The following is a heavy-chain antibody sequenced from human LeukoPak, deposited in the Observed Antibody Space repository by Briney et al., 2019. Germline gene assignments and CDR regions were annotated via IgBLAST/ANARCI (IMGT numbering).Heavy chain of an antibody. CDR2: INPSGGST. J-gene: IGHJ6*03. CDR3: AAHRSGYSPFYYYMDV. V-gene: IGHV1-46*03. Sequence: ASVKVSCKASRYTFTSYYMHWVRQAPGQGLEWMGIINPSGGSTSYAQKFQGRVTMTRDTSTSTVYMELSSLRSEDTAVYYCAAHRSGYSPFYYYMDVWGKGTTVTVSS. CDR1: RYTFTSYY. D-gene: IGHD3-22*01.